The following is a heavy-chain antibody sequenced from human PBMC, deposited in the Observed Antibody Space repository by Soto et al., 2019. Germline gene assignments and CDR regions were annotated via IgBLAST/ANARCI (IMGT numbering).Heavy chain of an antibody. CDR2: IIPSLDIA. Sequence: SVKVSCKASGGTFSSYTISWVRQAPGQGLEWMGRIIPSLDIAHYAQKFQGRVAITADKSTSTAYMELSSLRFEDTAVYYCARIYTRYCSSTTCPIFDYWGQGTLVTVSS. V-gene: IGHV1-69*02. CDR3: ARIYTRYCSSTTCPIFDY. D-gene: IGHD2-2*01. CDR1: GGTFSSYT. J-gene: IGHJ4*02.